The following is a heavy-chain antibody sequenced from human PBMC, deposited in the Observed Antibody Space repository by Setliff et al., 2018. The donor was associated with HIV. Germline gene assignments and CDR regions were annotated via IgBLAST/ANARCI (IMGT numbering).Heavy chain of an antibody. CDR3: ARPIRAAAGNDAFHV. D-gene: IGHD6-13*01. Sequence: SVKVSCKTSGGTFSSYAISWVRQAPGQGLEWMGGIIPMFDAPNYAQKFQGRVTITADESASTAYMELSSLRSEDSAVYFCARPIRAAAGNDAFHVWGQGTMVTVSS. CDR2: IIPMFDAP. J-gene: IGHJ3*01. CDR1: GGTFSSYA. V-gene: IGHV1-69*13.